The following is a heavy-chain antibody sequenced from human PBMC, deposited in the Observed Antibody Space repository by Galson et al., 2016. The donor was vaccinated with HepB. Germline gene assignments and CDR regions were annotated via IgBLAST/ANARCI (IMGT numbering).Heavy chain of an antibody. CDR1: GFRFTSYW. CDR2: IDPSGSNT. J-gene: IGHJ6*02. D-gene: IGHD2-21*02. Sequence: QSGAEVKKPGESLRISCKSSGFRFTSYWITWVRQMPGKGPEWMGTIDPSGSNTKYSPSFHGHVTILVDKSIGTAYLQWSSLKASDTAMYYCARLGRVTSSQSYFYGMDVWGQGTTVTVSS. CDR3: ARLGRVTSSQSYFYGMDV. V-gene: IGHV5-10-1*01.